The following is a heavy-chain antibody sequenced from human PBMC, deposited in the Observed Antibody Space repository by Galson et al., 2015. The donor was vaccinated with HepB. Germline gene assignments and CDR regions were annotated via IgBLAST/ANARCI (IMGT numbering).Heavy chain of an antibody. Sequence: SLRLSCAASGFTFSSYAMHWVRQAPGKGLEWVAVISYDGSNKYYADSVKGRFTISRDNSKNTLYLQMNSLRAEDTAVYYCASDAPWGVPAGAEDGFDIWGQGTMVTVSS. CDR3: ASDAPWGVPAGAEDGFDI. J-gene: IGHJ3*02. D-gene: IGHD2-2*01. V-gene: IGHV3-30-3*01. CDR1: GFTFSSYA. CDR2: ISYDGSNK.